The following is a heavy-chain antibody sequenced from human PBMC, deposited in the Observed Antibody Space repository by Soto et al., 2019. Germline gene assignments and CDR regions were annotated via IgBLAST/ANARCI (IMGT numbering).Heavy chain of an antibody. D-gene: IGHD2-15*01. Sequence: QVQLVESGGGVVQPGRSLRLSCAASGFTFSSYGMHWVRQAPGKGLEWVAVIWYDGSNKYYADYVKGRFTISRDNSKNTLYLQMTSLRAEETAVYYCARDGYCSGGSCYSVPVFDYWGQGTLVTVSS. J-gene: IGHJ4*02. V-gene: IGHV3-33*01. CDR1: GFTFSSYG. CDR2: IWYDGSNK. CDR3: ARDGYCSGGSCYSVPVFDY.